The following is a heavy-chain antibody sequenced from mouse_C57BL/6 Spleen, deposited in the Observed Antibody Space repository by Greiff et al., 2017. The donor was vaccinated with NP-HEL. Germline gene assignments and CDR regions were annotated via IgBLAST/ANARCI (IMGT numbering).Heavy chain of an antibody. J-gene: IGHJ1*03. CDR1: GYAFSSSW. CDR2: IYPGDGDT. D-gene: IGHD2-3*01. CDR3: ARPSDGYWYFDV. Sequence: QVQLQQSGPELVKPGASVKISCKASGYAFSSSWMNWVKQRPGKGLEWIGRIYPGDGDTNYNGKFKGKATLTADKSSSTAYMQLSSLTSEDSAVYFCARPSDGYWYFDVWGTGTTVTVSS. V-gene: IGHV1-82*01.